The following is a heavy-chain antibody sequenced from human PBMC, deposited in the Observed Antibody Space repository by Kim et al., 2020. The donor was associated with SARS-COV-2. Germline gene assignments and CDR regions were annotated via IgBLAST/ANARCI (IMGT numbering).Heavy chain of an antibody. CDR1: GFSLSNYW. V-gene: IGHV3-74*01. J-gene: IGHJ4*02. D-gene: IGHD3-16*01. CDR2: VSGDETDT. CDR3: AREGGGWGGFDY. Sequence: GGSLRLSCAASGFSLSNYWMHWVRQAPGKGLVWVSRVSGDETDTNYADSVKGRFTISRDNAKNTLYLQMNSLRAEDTAIYYCAREGGGWGGFDYWGPGTLVTVSS.